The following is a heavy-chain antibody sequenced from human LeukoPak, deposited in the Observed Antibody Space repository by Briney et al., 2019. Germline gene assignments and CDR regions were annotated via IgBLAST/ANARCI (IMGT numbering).Heavy chain of an antibody. CDR3: AKSNGYGLIDI. J-gene: IGHJ3*02. D-gene: IGHD3-22*01. CDR2: INHSGST. CDR1: GGSFTGYY. Sequence: SETLSLTCAVYGGSFTGYYWSWIRQPPGKGLEWIGEINHSGSTNYNPSLKSRVTISVDTSKNQFSLRLSSVTAADTAVYYCAKSNGYGLIDIWGQGTMVTVSS. V-gene: IGHV4-34*01.